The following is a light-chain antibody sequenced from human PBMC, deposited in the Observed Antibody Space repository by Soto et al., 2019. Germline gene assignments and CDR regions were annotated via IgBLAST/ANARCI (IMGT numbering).Light chain of an antibody. CDR2: AAS. V-gene: IGKV1-39*01. J-gene: IGKJ5*01. CDR1: QSIRSY. CDR3: QQSYSTPPVT. Sequence: VHMTLSPSSLSASVGYRVTITCRASQSIRSYLNWYQQKPGKAPKLLIYAASSLQSGVPSRFSGSGSGTDFTLTISSLQPEDFATYYCQQSYSTPPVTFGQGTRLEIK.